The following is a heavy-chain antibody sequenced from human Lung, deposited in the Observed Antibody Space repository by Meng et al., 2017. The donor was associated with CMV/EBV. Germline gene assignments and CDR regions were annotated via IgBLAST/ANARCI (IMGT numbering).Heavy chain of an antibody. J-gene: IGHJ4*02. CDR3: TTDRPRSGGKTHDY. CDR2: IKSKFDGETT. V-gene: IGHV3-15*01. D-gene: IGHD4-23*01. CDR1: GSGFIFSNLW. Sequence: EVQLVESGGGLVKPGGSLRLSCRGSGSGFIFSNLWINWVRQAPGKGLEWVGRIKSKFDGETTDYAAPVKGRFTISRDDSRNTLYLYMNSLKTEDTAVYYCTTDRPRSGGKTHDYWGQGTLVTVFS.